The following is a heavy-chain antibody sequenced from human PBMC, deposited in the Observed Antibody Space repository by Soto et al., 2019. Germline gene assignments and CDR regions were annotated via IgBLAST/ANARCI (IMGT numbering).Heavy chain of an antibody. V-gene: IGHV1-69*02. CDR2: IIPILGIA. CDR1: GGTFSSYT. CDR3: ARGYCSSTSCYMTPLDY. J-gene: IGHJ4*02. D-gene: IGHD2-2*02. Sequence: SVKVSCKASGGTFSSYTISWVRQAPGQGLEWMGRIIPILGIANYAQKFQGRVTITADKSTSTAYMELSSLRSEDTAVYYCARGYCSSTSCYMTPLDYWGQGTLVTVSS.